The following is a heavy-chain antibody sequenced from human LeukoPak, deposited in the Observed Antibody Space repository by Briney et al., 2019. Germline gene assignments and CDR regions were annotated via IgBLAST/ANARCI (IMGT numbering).Heavy chain of an antibody. Sequence: SETLSLTCVVYGGSFSGYYWSWIRQPPGKGLEWIGEINHSGSTNYNPSLKSRVTISVDTSKNQFSLKLSSVTAADTAVYYCARGGDIVVVPAATGPKGTFDYWGQGTLVTVSS. J-gene: IGHJ4*02. CDR3: ARGGDIVVVPAATGPKGTFDY. CDR2: INHSGST. V-gene: IGHV4-34*01. CDR1: GGSFSGYY. D-gene: IGHD2-2*01.